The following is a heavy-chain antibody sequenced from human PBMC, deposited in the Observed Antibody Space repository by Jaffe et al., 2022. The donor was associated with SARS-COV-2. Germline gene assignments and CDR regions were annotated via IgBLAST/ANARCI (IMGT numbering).Heavy chain of an antibody. V-gene: IGHV3-48*01. CDR3: ARERQTVATLGESSD. D-gene: IGHD2-21*02. J-gene: IGHJ4*02. Sequence: EVQLVESGGGLVQPGGSLRLSCAASGFTFSDFSMNWVRQAPRKGLEWVAHISSISNTIYYAESVKGRFTISRDNAKNSLYLQMNSLRAEDTAVYYCARERQTVATLGESSDWGQGILVTVSS. CDR1: GFTFSDFS. CDR2: ISSISNTI.